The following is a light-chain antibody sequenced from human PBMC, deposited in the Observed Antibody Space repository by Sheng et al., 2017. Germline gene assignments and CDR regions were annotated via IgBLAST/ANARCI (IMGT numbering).Light chain of an antibody. J-gene: IGKJ1*01. V-gene: IGKV1-5*03. CDR1: QTISSW. CDR3: QQYDSYSWT. Sequence: DIQMTQSPSTLSASVGDRVTITCRASQTISSWLAWYQQKPGQAPKFLIYKASNLESGVPSRFSGSGSGTEFTLTISSLQPDDFATYYCQQYDSYSWTFG. CDR2: KAS.